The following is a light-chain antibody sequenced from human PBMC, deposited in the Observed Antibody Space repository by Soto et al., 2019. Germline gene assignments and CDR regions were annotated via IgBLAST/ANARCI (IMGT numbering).Light chain of an antibody. CDR2: GAS. CDR3: QQYGSSPTT. CDR1: QSITSNY. J-gene: IGKJ1*01. Sequence: DSLLARSTGTLSLSQGERFTLSLRRSQSITSNYLAWYQQKPGQAPRLLIFGASIRDTGIPDRFSGSGSGTDFTLTISRLEPEDYAVYHCQQYGSSPTTFGQGTKVDIK. V-gene: IGKV3-20*01.